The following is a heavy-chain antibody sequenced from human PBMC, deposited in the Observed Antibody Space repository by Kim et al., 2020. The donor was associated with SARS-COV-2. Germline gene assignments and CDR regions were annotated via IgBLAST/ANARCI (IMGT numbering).Heavy chain of an antibody. Sequence: SVKVSCKASGGTFSSYAISWVRQAPGQGLEWMGGIIPIFGTANYAQKFQGRVTITADESTSTAYMELSSLRSEDTAVYYCASWMGYSYGHFDYWGQGTLVTVSS. V-gene: IGHV1-69*13. D-gene: IGHD5-18*01. CDR2: IIPIFGTA. CDR3: ASWMGYSYGHFDY. J-gene: IGHJ4*02. CDR1: GGTFSSYA.